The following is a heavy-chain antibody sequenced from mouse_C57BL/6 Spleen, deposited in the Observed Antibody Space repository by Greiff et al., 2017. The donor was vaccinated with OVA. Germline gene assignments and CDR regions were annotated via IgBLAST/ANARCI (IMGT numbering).Heavy chain of an antibody. V-gene: IGHV5-17*01. J-gene: IGHJ4*01. Sequence: EVMLVESGGGLVKPGGSLKLSCAASGFTFSDYGMHWVRQAPEKGLAWVAYISSGSSTIYYADTVKGRFTISRDNAKNTLFLQMTSLRSEDTAMYYCARSSYDYAMDYWGQGTSVTVSS. CDR1: GFTFSDYG. D-gene: IGHD1-1*01. CDR2: ISSGSSTI. CDR3: ARSSYDYAMDY.